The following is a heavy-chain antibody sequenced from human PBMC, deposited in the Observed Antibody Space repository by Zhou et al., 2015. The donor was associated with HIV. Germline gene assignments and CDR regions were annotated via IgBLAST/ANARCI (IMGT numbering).Heavy chain of an antibody. D-gene: IGHD4-23*01. CDR3: AREEVYGGNAGGLAFDI. CDR1: GGTFSTYG. V-gene: IGHV1-69*01. CDR2: IIPILGTT. Sequence: QVQLVQSGTEVKKPGSSVKVSCRASGGTFSTYGISWVRQAPGQGLEWMGGIIPILGTTKYAQKFQGRVTVTADESTSTAYMELSSLRSEDTAIYYCAREEVYGGNAGGLAFDIWGQGTKVTVSS. J-gene: IGHJ3*02.